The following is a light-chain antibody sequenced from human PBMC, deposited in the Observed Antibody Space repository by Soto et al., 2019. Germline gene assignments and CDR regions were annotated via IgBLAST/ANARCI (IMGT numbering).Light chain of an antibody. J-gene: IGKJ1*01. CDR2: GAS. Sequence: EIVMTQSPATLSVSPVERATLSCRASQSVGSNLAWYQQKPGQASRLLIYGASTRATGIPARFSGSGSETEFTLTISSLQSEDFAIYFCQQYNNWPPDRTFGQGTKVEIK. CDR1: QSVGSN. CDR3: QQYNNWPPDRT. V-gene: IGKV3-15*01.